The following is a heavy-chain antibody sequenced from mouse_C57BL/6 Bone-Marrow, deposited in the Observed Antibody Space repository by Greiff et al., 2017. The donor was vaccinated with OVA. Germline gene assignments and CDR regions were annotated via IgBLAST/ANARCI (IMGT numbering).Heavy chain of an antibody. CDR3: TRSPTMVTTLYFDY. CDR2: IDPETGGT. D-gene: IGHD2-9*01. Sequence: QVQLQQSGAELVRPGASVTLSYKASGYTFTDYEMHWVKQTPVHGLEWIGAIDPETGGTAYNQKFKGKAILTADKSSSTAYMELRSLTSEDSAVYYCTRSPTMVTTLYFDYWGQGTTLTVSS. CDR1: GYTFTDYE. V-gene: IGHV1-15*01. J-gene: IGHJ2*01.